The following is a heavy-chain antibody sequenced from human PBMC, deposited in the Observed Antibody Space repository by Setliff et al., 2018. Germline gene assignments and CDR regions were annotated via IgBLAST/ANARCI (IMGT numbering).Heavy chain of an antibody. Sequence: SETLSLTCTVSGDSINSRTNYWSWIRQPAGKGPEWIGHIYASWSTNYNSSLKSRVTISLDTSKNQFSLKLSSVTAADTAVYYCVRMSGFLYMDVWGKGTTVTVSS. D-gene: IGHD3-3*01. V-gene: IGHV4-61*09. J-gene: IGHJ6*03. CDR2: IYASWST. CDR1: GDSINSRTNY. CDR3: VRMSGFLYMDV.